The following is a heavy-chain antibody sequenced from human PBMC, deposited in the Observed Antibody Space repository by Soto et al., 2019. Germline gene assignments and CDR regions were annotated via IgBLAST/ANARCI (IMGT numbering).Heavy chain of an antibody. CDR2: IKEDGSEK. D-gene: IGHD3-16*01. J-gene: IGHJ6*02. CDR3: ASLGRHG. Sequence: GGSLRLSCAASGFSFSDSWMDWVRQAPGKGPEWVANIKEDGSEKSYVDSVKGRFTISRDNAKNSLYLQMNSLRAEDTAVYYCASLGRHGWGQGTTVTVSS. CDR1: GFSFSDSW. V-gene: IGHV3-7*01.